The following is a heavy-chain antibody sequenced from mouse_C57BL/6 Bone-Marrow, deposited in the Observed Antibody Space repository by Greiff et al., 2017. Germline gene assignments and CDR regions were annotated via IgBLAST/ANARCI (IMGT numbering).Heavy chain of an antibody. CDR3: ARAYYSNYWYFDV. D-gene: IGHD2-5*01. J-gene: IGHJ1*03. CDR1: GFTFTDYY. Sequence: EVKVVESGPVLVKPGPSVKISCKASGFTFTDYYMHWVKQSHGKSLEWIGLVYPYNGGTSYNQKFKGKATLTVDTSSSTAYMELNSLTSEDSAVYYCARAYYSNYWYFDVWGTGTTVTVSS. V-gene: IGHV1-36*01. CDR2: VYPYNGGT.